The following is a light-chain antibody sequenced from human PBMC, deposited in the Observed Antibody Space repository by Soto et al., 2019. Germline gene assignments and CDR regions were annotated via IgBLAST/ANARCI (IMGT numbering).Light chain of an antibody. CDR3: AAWDDSLNGRYV. CDR1: RSNIGSNS. V-gene: IGLV1-44*01. CDR2: SNN. Sequence: VLTQPPSASGTPGQRVTISCSGDRSNIGSNSVNWYQQLPGTAPKLLIYSNNQRPSGVPDRFSGSKSGTSASLAISGLQSEDEADYYCAAWDDSLNGRYVFGTGTKVTVL. J-gene: IGLJ1*01.